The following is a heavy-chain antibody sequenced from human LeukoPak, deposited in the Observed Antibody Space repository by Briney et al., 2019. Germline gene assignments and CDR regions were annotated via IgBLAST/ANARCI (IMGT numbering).Heavy chain of an antibody. D-gene: IGHD6-19*01. V-gene: IGHV4-4*07. Sequence: SETQSLTCTVSGGSISSHYWIWIRQPAGKGLEWIGRISPSGSTNYNPSLKSRVTMSVDTSKNQFSLTLSSVTAADPAVYYCARDSHGGSGWYGFFDYWGQRTLVTVSS. CDR3: ARDSHGGSGWYGFFDY. CDR2: ISPSGST. J-gene: IGHJ4*02. CDR1: GGSISSHY.